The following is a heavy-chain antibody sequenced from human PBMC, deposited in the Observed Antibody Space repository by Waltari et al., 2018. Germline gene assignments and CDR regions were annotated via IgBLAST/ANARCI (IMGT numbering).Heavy chain of an antibody. J-gene: IGHJ6*03. V-gene: IGHV3-21*01. D-gene: IGHD1-1*01. CDR3: ARDGLTLQLEDFVGPMDV. CDR2: ISCSSSYI. CDR1: GFTFSSYS. Sequence: EVQLVESGGGLVKPGGSLRLSCAASGFTFSSYSMNWVRQAPGKGLEWVSSISCSSSYIYYADSVKGRFTISRDNAKNSLYLQMNSRRAEDTAVYYCARDGLTLQLEDFVGPMDVWGKGTTVTVSS.